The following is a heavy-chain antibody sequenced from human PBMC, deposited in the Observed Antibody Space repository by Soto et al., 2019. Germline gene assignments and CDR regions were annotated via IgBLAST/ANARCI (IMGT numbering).Heavy chain of an antibody. D-gene: IGHD2-15*01. CDR2: ISYDGSNK. CDR3: ATKIVAATSYF. Sequence: GGSLRLSCAASGFTFSSYDMHWVRQAPGKGLEWVAVISYDGSNKYYADFVKGRFTISRDNSKNTLYLQMNSLRTEDTAVYDGATKIVAATSYFWGQGTLVTVAS. J-gene: IGHJ4*02. CDR1: GFTFSSYD. V-gene: IGHV3-30*03.